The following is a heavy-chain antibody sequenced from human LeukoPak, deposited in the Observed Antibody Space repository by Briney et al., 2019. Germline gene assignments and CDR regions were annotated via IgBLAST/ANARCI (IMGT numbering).Heavy chain of an antibody. V-gene: IGHV3-21*01. Sequence: GGSPRLSCAASGFTFSSYSMNWVRQAPGKGLEWVSSISSSSSYIYYADSVKGRFTISRDNAKNSLYLQMNSLRAEDTAVYYCARDSSEGPNYYYYYMDVWGKGTTVTVSS. CDR1: GFTFSSYS. CDR2: ISSSSSYI. J-gene: IGHJ6*03. CDR3: ARDSSEGPNYYYYYMDV.